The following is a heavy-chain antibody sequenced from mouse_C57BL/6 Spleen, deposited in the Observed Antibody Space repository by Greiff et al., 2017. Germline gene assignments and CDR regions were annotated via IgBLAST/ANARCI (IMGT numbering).Heavy chain of an antibody. V-gene: IGHV2-9-1*01. J-gene: IGHJ2*01. CDR1: GFSLTSYA. Sequence: VMLVESGPGLVAPSQSLSITCTVSGFSLTSYAISWVRQPPGKGLEWLGVIWTGGGTNYNSALKSRLSISKDNSKSQVFLKMNSLQTDDTARYYCARFPNLSPYYFDYWGQGTTLTVSS. CDR2: IWTGGGT. D-gene: IGHD1-1*01. CDR3: ARFPNLSPYYFDY.